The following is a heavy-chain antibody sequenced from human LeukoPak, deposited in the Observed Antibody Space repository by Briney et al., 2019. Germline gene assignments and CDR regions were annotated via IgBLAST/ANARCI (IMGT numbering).Heavy chain of an antibody. V-gene: IGHV3-33*06. D-gene: IGHD4-23*01. CDR1: GFSFSNSG. J-gene: IGHJ4*02. CDR2: IWFRESSQ. CDR3: AKDYGGDHDY. Sequence: GGSLRLSCAASGFSFSNSGMHWVRQAPGKGLEWVAGIWFRESSQNYADSVKGRFTISRDNSKNTLYLQMNSLRAEDTALYYCAKDYGGDHDYWGQGTLVTVSS.